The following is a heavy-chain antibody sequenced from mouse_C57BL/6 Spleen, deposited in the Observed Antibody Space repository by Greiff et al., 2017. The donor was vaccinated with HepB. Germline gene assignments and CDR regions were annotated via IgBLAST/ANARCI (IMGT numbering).Heavy chain of an antibody. V-gene: IGHV5-17*01. D-gene: IGHD2-1*01. Sequence: EVQLVESGGGLVKPGGSLKLSCAASGFTFSDYGMHWVRQAPEKGLEWVAYISSGSSTIYYADTVKGRFTISRDNAKNTLFLQMTSLRTEDTAMYYCASGHYGKPPLGYWGQGTTLTVSS. CDR3: ASGHYGKPPLGY. CDR1: GFTFSDYG. CDR2: ISSGSSTI. J-gene: IGHJ2*01.